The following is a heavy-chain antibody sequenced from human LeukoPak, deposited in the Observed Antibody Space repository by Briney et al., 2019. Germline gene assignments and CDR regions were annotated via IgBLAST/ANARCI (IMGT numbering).Heavy chain of an antibody. Sequence: PSETLSLTCTVSGGSIRSHHWTWIRQAPGKRLEWIGYTFYTGATYHNPSLRSRVTISIDTSKNQFSLKVTSVTTADTAVYYCAKRDRGGWFDPWGQGTLVTVSS. D-gene: IGHD1-1*01. CDR2: TFYTGAT. V-gene: IGHV4-59*11. CDR3: AKRDRGGWFDP. CDR1: GGSIRSHH. J-gene: IGHJ5*02.